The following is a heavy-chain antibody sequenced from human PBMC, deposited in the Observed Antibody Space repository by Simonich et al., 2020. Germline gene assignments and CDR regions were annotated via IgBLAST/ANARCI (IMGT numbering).Heavy chain of an antibody. Sequence: QVQLVESGGGVVQPGRSLRLSCAVSGFTFSSYGMHWVRQAPGKGLEWVAFIWYDGSNKYYADSVKGRFTISRDNSKNTLYLQMNSLRAEDTAVYYCARDRYCSGGSCYYFDYWGQGTLVTVSS. J-gene: IGHJ4*02. CDR2: IWYDGSNK. D-gene: IGHD2-15*01. CDR1: GFTFSSYG. CDR3: ARDRYCSGGSCYYFDY. V-gene: IGHV3-33*01.